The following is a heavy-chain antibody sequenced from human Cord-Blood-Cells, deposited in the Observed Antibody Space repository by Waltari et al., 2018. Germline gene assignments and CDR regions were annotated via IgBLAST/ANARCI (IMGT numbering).Heavy chain of an antibody. D-gene: IGHD3-16*01. CDR3: ATTHPVREIRSLAFDI. CDR1: GETITELS. CDR2: FDPEDGET. J-gene: IGHJ3*02. Sequence: VQLVQSGAEVKKPGASVKLSGQVYGETITELSMHWVRQAPGKGLEWMGGFDPEDGETIYAQKFQGRVTMTEDTSTDTAYMELSSLRSEDTAVYYCATTHPVREIRSLAFDIWGQGTMVTVSS. V-gene: IGHV1-24*01.